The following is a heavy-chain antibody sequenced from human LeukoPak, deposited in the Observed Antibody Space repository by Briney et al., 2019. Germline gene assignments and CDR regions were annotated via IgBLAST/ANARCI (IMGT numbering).Heavy chain of an antibody. Sequence: SVKVSCKASGGTFSSYAISWVRQAPGQGLEWMGRIIVSLGVPKYAQKFQGRVTITADTSTATAYMELSSLRSEDTAVYFCARAPGDFDIWGQGTMVTVSS. CDR3: ARAPGDFDI. D-gene: IGHD1-1*01. CDR2: IIVSLGVP. CDR1: GGTFSSYA. J-gene: IGHJ3*02. V-gene: IGHV1-69*04.